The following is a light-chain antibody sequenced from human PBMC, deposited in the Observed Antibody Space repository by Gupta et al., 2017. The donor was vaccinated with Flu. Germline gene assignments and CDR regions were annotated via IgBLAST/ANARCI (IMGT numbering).Light chain of an antibody. J-gene: IGLJ2*01. V-gene: IGLV1-51*02. CDR1: Y. CDR2: EHD. Sequence: YVSWYPQFPGTAPTLLIDEHDTRPSGLPARFSGSMSATSASLGIAGLQPRDEADHYYGTWDTSLNAVLFGGWTTLTAL. CDR3: GTWDTSLNAVL.